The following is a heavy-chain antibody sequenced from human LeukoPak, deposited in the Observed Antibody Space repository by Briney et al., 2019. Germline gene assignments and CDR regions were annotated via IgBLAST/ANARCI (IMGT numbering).Heavy chain of an antibody. CDR3: ARGRMVPAAMSYYYYYGMDV. Sequence: SETLSLTCAVSGGSFSGYYWSWIRQPPGKGLEWIGEINHSGSTNYNPSLKSRVTIAVDTSKNQFSLKLSSVTAADTAVYYCARGRMVPAAMSYYYYYGMDVWGQGTTVTVSS. J-gene: IGHJ6*02. V-gene: IGHV4-34*01. CDR2: INHSGST. D-gene: IGHD2-2*01. CDR1: GGSFSGYY.